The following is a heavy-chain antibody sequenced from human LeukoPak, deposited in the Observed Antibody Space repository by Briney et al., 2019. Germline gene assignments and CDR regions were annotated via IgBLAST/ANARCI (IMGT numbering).Heavy chain of an antibody. Sequence: SETLSLTCTVSGGSISSYYWSWIRQPPGKGLEWIGYIYYSGGTNYNPSLKSRVTISVDTSKNQFSLKLSSVTAADTAVYYCAREVTMGFDPWGQGTLVTVSS. D-gene: IGHD4/OR15-4a*01. CDR1: GGSISSYY. CDR2: IYYSGGT. CDR3: AREVTMGFDP. V-gene: IGHV4-59*01. J-gene: IGHJ5*02.